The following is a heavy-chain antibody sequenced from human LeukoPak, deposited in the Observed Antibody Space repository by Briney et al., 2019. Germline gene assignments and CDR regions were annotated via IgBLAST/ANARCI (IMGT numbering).Heavy chain of an antibody. CDR3: ARRPGVAGYYFDY. CDR2: IYPGDSDT. D-gene: IGHD6-19*01. Sequence: GESLQISCKGSGYSFTSYWIGWVRQLPGRGLEWMGIIYPGDSDTRYSPSFQGQVTISADKSISTAYLQWSSLKASDTAMYYCARRPGVAGYYFDYWGQGTLVTVSS. V-gene: IGHV5-51*01. J-gene: IGHJ4*02. CDR1: GYSFTSYW.